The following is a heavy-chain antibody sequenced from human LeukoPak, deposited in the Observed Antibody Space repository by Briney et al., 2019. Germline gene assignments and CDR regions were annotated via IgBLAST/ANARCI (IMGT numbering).Heavy chain of an antibody. CDR3: ARAEAVAGTPYFDY. J-gene: IGHJ4*02. CDR2: ISSSSSYI. V-gene: IGHV3-21*01. Sequence: GGSLRLSCAASGFTFSSYSMNWVRQAPGKGLEWVSSISSSSSYIYYADSVKGRFTFSRDNAKNSLYLQMNSLRAEDTAVYYCARAEAVAGTPYFDYWGQGTLVTVSS. D-gene: IGHD6-19*01. CDR1: GFTFSSYS.